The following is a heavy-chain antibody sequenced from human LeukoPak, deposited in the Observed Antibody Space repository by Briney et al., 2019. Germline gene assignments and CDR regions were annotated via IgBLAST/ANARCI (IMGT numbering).Heavy chain of an antibody. D-gene: IGHD6-19*01. CDR3: ARGGQARIAVADEGFDY. CDR2: IHYSGNT. V-gene: IGHV4-39*07. J-gene: IGHJ4*02. Sequence: WVRQPPGKGLEWIGSIHYSGNTYYNPSLKSRVTISVDTSKNQFSLKLNSVTAADTAVYYCARGGQARIAVADEGFDYWGQGTLVTVSS.